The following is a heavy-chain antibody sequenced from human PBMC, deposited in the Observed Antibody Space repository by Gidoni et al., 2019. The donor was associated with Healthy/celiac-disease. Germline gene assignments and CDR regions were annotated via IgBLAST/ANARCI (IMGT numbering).Heavy chain of an antibody. CDR1: GGPISSSSYY. CDR3: ARHLEWLDNWFDP. CDR2: IYYSGST. V-gene: IGHV4-39*01. Sequence: QLQLQESGPGLVQPSETLSLTCTVSGGPISSSSYYWGWIRQPPGKGLEWIGSIYYSGSTYYNPSLKSRVTISVDTSKNQFSLKLSSVTAADTAVYYCARHLEWLDNWFDPWGQGTLVTVSS. D-gene: IGHD3-3*01. J-gene: IGHJ5*02.